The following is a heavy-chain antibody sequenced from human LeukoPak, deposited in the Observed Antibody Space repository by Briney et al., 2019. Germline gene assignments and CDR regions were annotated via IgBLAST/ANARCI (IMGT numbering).Heavy chain of an antibody. D-gene: IGHD6-13*01. V-gene: IGHV3-33*01. CDR1: GFTFSSYG. J-gene: IGHJ4*02. CDR3: ARDIAAALDY. Sequence: GGSLGLSCAASGFTFSSYGMHWVRQAPGKGLEWVAVIQYDGSNKYYADSVKGRFTISRDNSKNTLYLQMNSLRAEDTAVYYCARDIAAALDYWGRGTLVTVSS. CDR2: IQYDGSNK.